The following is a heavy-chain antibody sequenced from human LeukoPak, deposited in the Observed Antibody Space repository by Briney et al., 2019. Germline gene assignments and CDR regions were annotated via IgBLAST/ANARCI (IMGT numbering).Heavy chain of an antibody. CDR1: GYTFTIYG. J-gene: IGHJ5*02. V-gene: IGHV1-46*01. Sequence: EASVTVSCKASGYTFTIYGISWVRQAPGQGLEWMGLINPTGGSTGYAQKFQGRVTMTRDMSTSTDYMELSSLRSEDTAIYYCARDNSVGDNAWWFDPWGQGTLVTVSS. CDR2: INPTGGST. CDR3: ARDNSVGDNAWWFDP. D-gene: IGHD1-26*01.